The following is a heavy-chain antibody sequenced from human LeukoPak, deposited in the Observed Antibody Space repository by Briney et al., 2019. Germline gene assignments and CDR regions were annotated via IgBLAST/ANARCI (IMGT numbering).Heavy chain of an antibody. J-gene: IGHJ4*02. V-gene: IGHV3-53*01. CDR1: GFTVSSNY. CDR3: ATCGYSGYDYDY. Sequence: PGGSLRLSCAASGFTVSSNYMSWVRQAPGKGLEWVSVIYSGGFTYYADSVKGRFTISRDNAKNSLYLQMNSLRAEDTAVYYCATCGYSGYDYDYWGQGTLVTVSS. D-gene: IGHD5-12*01. CDR2: IYSGGFT.